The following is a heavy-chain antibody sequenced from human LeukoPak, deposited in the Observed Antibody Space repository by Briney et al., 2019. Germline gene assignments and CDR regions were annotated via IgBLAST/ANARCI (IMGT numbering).Heavy chain of an antibody. CDR2: ISAYNGNT. CDR3: ARDLEGHYYDSSGYYSS. CDR1: GYTFTSYG. J-gene: IGHJ4*02. D-gene: IGHD3-22*01. Sequence: ASVTVSCKASGYTFTSYGISWVRQAPGQGLEWMGWISAYNGNTNYAQKLQGRVTMTTDTSTSTAYMELRSLRSDDTAVYYCARDLEGHYYDSSGYYSSWGQGTLVTVSS. V-gene: IGHV1-18*01.